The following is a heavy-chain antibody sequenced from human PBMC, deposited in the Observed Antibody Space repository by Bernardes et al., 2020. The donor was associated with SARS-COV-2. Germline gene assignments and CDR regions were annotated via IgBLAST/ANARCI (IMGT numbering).Heavy chain of an antibody. CDR1: GFTFSNYG. CDR3: ANGGRYSSSWSGGY. Sequence: GGSLRLSCAASGFTFSNYGMHWVRQAPGKGLEWVAVISYDGSDTYYADSVKGRFTISRDNSKNTLYLQMNSLRAEDTAVYYCANGGRYSSSWSGGYWGQGALVTFS. D-gene: IGHD6-13*01. V-gene: IGHV3-30*18. J-gene: IGHJ4*02. CDR2: ISYDGSDT.